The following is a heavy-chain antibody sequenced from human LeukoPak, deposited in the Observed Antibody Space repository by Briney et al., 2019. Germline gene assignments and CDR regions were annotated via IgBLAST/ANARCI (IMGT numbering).Heavy chain of an antibody. D-gene: IGHD6-13*01. Sequence: GAPVKVSCKASGYTFTSYDINWVRQATGQGLEWMGWMNPNSGNTGYAQKFQGRVTITRNTSISTAYMELSSLRSEDTAVYYCARYSSSWGGYYYYYYMDVWGKGTTVTVSS. CDR3: ARYSSSWGGYYYYYYMDV. CDR1: GYTFTSYD. J-gene: IGHJ6*03. V-gene: IGHV1-8*03. CDR2: MNPNSGNT.